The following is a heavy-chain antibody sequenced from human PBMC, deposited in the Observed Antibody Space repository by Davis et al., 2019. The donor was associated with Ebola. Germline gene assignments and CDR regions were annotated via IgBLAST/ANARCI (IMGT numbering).Heavy chain of an antibody. J-gene: IGHJ5*02. CDR3: ASRQAAPDRGPWFDP. CDR1: GGSISSSSYY. V-gene: IGHV4-39*01. D-gene: IGHD6-13*01. Sequence: MPSETLSPTCPVSGGSISSSSYYWGWPRQPPGKGLDWIRSIYYSGSTYYNPSLKSRVTISVDTSKNQFSLKLSSVTAADTAVYYCASRQAAPDRGPWFDPWGQGTLVTVSS. CDR2: IYYSGST.